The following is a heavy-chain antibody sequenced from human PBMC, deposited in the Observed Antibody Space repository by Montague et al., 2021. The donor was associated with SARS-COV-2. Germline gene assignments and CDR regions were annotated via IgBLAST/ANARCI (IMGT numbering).Heavy chain of an antibody. D-gene: IGHD3-3*01. CDR1: GESFNFYY. CDR2: INHRGCT. J-gene: IGHJ6*02. Sequence: SETLSLTCCVDGESFNFYYWSWIRQPPGRGLEWIGEINHRGCTNNNPSLKARVTISVDTSKNQFYLTLSSMTAADTAVYYCASARGGTLFGVIGAYYGMDIWGQGTKVTVS. CDR3: ASARGGTLFGVIGAYYGMDI. V-gene: IGHV4-34*10.